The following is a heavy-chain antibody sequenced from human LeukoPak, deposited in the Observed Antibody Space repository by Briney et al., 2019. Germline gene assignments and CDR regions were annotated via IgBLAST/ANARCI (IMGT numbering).Heavy chain of an antibody. J-gene: IGHJ5*02. CDR2: IYTSGST. CDR1: GGSISSYY. V-gene: IGHV4-4*07. Sequence: SETLSLTCTVSGGSISSYYRSWIRQPAGKGLEWIGRIYTSGSTNYNPSLTSRVTMSVDTSKNQFSLKLSSVTAADTAVYYCARGLLGSGWYLGWFDPWGQGTLVTVSS. CDR3: ARGLLGSGWYLGWFDP. D-gene: IGHD6-19*01.